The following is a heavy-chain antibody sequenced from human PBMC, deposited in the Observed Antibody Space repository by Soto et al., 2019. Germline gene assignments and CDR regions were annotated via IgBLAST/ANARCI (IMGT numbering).Heavy chain of an antibody. CDR1: GYTLTSYA. D-gene: IGHD3-3*01. Sequence: ASVKVSCKASGYTLTSYAMHWVRQAPGQRLEWMGWINAGNGNTKYSQKFQGRVTITRDTSASTAYMELSSLRSEDTAVYYCARAVNYDFWSGYYPHYYFDYWGQGTLVTVSS. V-gene: IGHV1-3*01. CDR3: ARAVNYDFWSGYYPHYYFDY. J-gene: IGHJ4*02. CDR2: INAGNGNT.